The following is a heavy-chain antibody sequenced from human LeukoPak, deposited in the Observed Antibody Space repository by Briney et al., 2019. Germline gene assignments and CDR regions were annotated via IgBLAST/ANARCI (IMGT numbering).Heavy chain of an antibody. CDR2: ISYDGSNK. V-gene: IGHV3-30-3*01. Sequence: GRSLRLSCAASGFTFSSYAMHWVRQAPGKGLEWVAVISYDGSNKYYADSVKGRFTISRDTSKNTLYLEMNSLRPEDTAMYYCARTYSSSSGGLYFYYGLDVWGQGTTVAVSS. CDR3: ARTYSSSSGGLYFYYGLDV. J-gene: IGHJ6*02. D-gene: IGHD6-13*01. CDR1: GFTFSSYA.